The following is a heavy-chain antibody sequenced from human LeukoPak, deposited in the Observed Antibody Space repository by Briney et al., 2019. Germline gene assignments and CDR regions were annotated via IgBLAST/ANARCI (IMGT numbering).Heavy chain of an antibody. CDR3: ARGGDRDQKKNWFDP. D-gene: IGHD3-10*01. Sequence: SETLSLTCAVYGGSFSGYYWSWIRQPPGKGLDWIGEINHSGSTNYNPSLKSRVTISVDTSKNQFSLKLSSVTAADTAVYYCARGGDRDQKKNWFDPWGQGTLVTVSS. J-gene: IGHJ5*02. CDR1: GGSFSGYY. CDR2: INHSGST. V-gene: IGHV4-34*01.